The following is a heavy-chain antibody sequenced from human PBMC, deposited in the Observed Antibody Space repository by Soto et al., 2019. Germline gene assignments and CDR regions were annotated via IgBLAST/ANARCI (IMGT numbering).Heavy chain of an antibody. J-gene: IGHJ4*02. Sequence: GGSLRLSCAASGFTFSSYGMHWVRQAPGKGLEWVAVIWYDGSNKYYADSVKGRFTISRDNSKNTLYLQMNSLRAEDTAVYYCARDQSEGDYGDRASYYFDYWGQGTLVTVSS. CDR1: GFTFSSYG. CDR2: IWYDGSNK. CDR3: ARDQSEGDYGDRASYYFDY. V-gene: IGHV3-33*01. D-gene: IGHD4-17*01.